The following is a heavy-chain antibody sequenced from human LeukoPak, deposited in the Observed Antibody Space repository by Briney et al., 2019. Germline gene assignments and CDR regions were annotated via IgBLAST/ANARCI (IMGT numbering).Heavy chain of an antibody. CDR1: GFTFSSYA. J-gene: IGHJ4*02. D-gene: IGHD4-17*01. CDR2: IGGGGGNT. Sequence: GGSLRLSCAASGFTFSSYAMSWVRQAPGKGLEWVSGIGGGGGNTYYADSVKGRFTISRDNSKNTLYLQMNSLRAEDTAIYYCATQEEILYGDEIGSFDYWGQGTLVTVSS. V-gene: IGHV3-23*01. CDR3: ATQEEILYGDEIGSFDY.